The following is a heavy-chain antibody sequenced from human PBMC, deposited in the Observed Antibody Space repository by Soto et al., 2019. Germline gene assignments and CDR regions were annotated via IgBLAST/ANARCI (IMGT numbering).Heavy chain of an antibody. CDR1: GGTFSSYA. CDR3: ALGVSDRPFDY. CDR2: IIPIFGTA. Sequence: GASVKVSCKASGGTFSSYAISWVRQAPGQGLEWMGGIIPIFGTANYAQKFQGRVTITADESTSTAYMELSSLRSEDTAVYYCALGVSDRPFDYWGQGTLVTVSS. D-gene: IGHD1-26*01. J-gene: IGHJ4*02. V-gene: IGHV1-69*13.